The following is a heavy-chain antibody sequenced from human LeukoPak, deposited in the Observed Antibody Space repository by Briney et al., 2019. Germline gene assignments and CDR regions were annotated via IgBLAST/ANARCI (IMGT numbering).Heavy chain of an antibody. CDR2: IVVGSGNT. V-gene: IGHV1-58*02. CDR1: GFTFTSSA. D-gene: IGHD6-6*01. J-gene: IGHJ6*03. Sequence: GASVKVSCKASGFTFTSSAMQWVRQARVQRLEWIGWIVVGSGNTNYAQKFQERVTITRDMYKSTAYMEMSSLRAEDTAVYYCAAAVGIAARPGDYYYYYMDVWGKGTTVTVSS. CDR3: AAAVGIAARPGDYYYYYMDV.